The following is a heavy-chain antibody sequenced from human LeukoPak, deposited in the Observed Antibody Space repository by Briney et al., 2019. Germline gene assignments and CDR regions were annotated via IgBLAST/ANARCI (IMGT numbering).Heavy chain of an antibody. CDR2: ISAYNGNT. V-gene: IGHV1-18*01. Sequence: ASVKVSCKASGYTFTSYGISWVRQAPGQGLEWMGWISAYNGNTNYAQKLQGRVTMTTDTSTSTAYMELRSLRSDDTAVYYCARAIGSSWYYYYYYMDVWGKGTTVTVSS. CDR3: ARAIGSSWYYYYYYMDV. CDR1: GYTFTSYG. D-gene: IGHD6-13*01. J-gene: IGHJ6*03.